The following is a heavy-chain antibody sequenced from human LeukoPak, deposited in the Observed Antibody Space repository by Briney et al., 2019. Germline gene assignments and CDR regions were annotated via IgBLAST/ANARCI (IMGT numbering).Heavy chain of an antibody. D-gene: IGHD3-10*01. Sequence: PSETLSLTCTVSGGSVSSGSYYWSWIRQPPGKGLEWIGNIYYSGSTNYNPSLKSRVTISVDTSKNQFSLKLSSVTAADTAVYYCARDRVVRGGNAFDIWGRGTMVTVSS. CDR3: ARDRVVRGGNAFDI. CDR2: IYYSGST. V-gene: IGHV4-61*01. J-gene: IGHJ3*02. CDR1: GGSVSSGSYY.